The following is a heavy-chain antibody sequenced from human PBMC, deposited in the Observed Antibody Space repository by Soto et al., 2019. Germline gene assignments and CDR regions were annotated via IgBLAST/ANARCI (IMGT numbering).Heavy chain of an antibody. Sequence: LSLTCTVSGGSVSNDNFYWSWIRQPPGKGLEWIGYVHSSGITNYNPSLKRRVTISVDTSRNQFSLRLSSVTAADTAVYYCARGLTMGQLPSHFDHWGQGTLVTVSS. CDR2: VHSSGIT. CDR3: ARGLTMGQLPSHFDH. V-gene: IGHV4-61*01. J-gene: IGHJ5*02. CDR1: GGSVSNDNFY. D-gene: IGHD3-16*01.